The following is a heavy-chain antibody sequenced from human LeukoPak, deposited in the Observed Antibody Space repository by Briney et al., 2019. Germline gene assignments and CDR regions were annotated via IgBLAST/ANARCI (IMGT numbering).Heavy chain of an antibody. D-gene: IGHD7-27*01. Sequence: GGSLRLSCAASGFTFTHYGMNWVRKAPGKGLKWFQGIRANGETTYYADAVRGRFTISRDNSRSMVWLQMNSLTAEDTAMYYCGRDLNWGAFDIRGLGTLVTVSS. CDR3: GRDLNWGAFDI. V-gene: IGHV3-23*01. CDR2: IRANGETT. CDR1: GFTFTHYG. J-gene: IGHJ3*02.